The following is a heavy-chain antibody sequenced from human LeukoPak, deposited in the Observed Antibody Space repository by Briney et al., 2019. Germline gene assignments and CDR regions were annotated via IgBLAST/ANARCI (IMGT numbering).Heavy chain of an antibody. CDR2: FDPEVGEA. J-gene: IGHJ4*02. Sequence: ASVKVSCKVSGYPLIELTMHWVRQAPGKGLEWMGGFDPEVGEAVYAQKFQGRMSMTEATSSDTAYLELRSLGSDDTATYYCAADLGVGSWGQGTLVTVSP. D-gene: IGHD2-15*01. CDR3: AADLGVGS. V-gene: IGHV1-24*01. CDR1: GYPLIELT.